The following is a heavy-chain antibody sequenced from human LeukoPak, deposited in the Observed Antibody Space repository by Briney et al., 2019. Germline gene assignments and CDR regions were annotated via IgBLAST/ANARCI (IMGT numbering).Heavy chain of an antibody. CDR2: IYYSGST. J-gene: IGHJ6*02. D-gene: IGHD5-18*01. CDR3: AREADTAIYGMDV. V-gene: IGHV4-39*07. Sequence: SETLSLTCTVSGGSISSSSYYWGWIRQPPGKGLEWIGSIYYSGSTYYNPSLKSRVTISVDTSENQFSLKLSSVTAADTAVYYCAREADTAIYGMDVWGQGTTVTVSS. CDR1: GGSISSSSYY.